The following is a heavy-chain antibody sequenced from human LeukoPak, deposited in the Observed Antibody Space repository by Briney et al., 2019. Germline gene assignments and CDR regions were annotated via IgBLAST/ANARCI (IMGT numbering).Heavy chain of an antibody. CDR2: FDPEDGET. CDR3: ATAKGPHRYNDSSAPNFYYYYYGMDV. J-gene: IGHJ6*02. D-gene: IGHD3-22*01. V-gene: IGHV1-24*01. CDR1: GYTLTELS. Sequence: ASVKVSCKVSGYTLTELSMHWVRQAPGKGLEWMGGFDPEDGETIYAQKFQGRVTMTEDTSTDTAYMELSSLRSEDTAVYYCATAKGPHRYNDSSAPNFYYYYYGMDVWGQGTTVTVSS.